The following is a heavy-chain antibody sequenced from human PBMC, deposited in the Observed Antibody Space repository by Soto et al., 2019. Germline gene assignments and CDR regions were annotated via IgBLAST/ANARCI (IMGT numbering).Heavy chain of an antibody. V-gene: IGHV3-7*01. CDR2: IKQDGSEK. D-gene: IGHD3-22*01. CDR3: ARDTPYYYDSSGYYDY. J-gene: IGHJ4*02. Sequence: RLSCAASGFTFSSYWMSWVRQAPGKGLEWVANIKQDGSEKYYVDSVKGRFTISRDNAKNSLYLQMNSLRAEDTAVYYCARDTPYYYDSSGYYDYWGQGTLVTVSS. CDR1: GFTFSSYW.